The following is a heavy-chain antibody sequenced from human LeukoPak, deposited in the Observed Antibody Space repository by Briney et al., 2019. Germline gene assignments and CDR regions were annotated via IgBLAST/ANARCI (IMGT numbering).Heavy chain of an antibody. CDR3: AKGGHDYGDYGLEY. J-gene: IGHJ4*02. D-gene: IGHD4-17*01. Sequence: GGSLRLSCAASGFTFNSYAMSWVRQAPGKGLEWVAVIWYDGSNKYYADSVKGRFTISRDNSKNTLYLQMNSLRAEDTAVYYCAKGGHDYGDYGLEYWGQGTLVTVSS. CDR1: GFTFNSYA. CDR2: IWYDGSNK. V-gene: IGHV3-33*06.